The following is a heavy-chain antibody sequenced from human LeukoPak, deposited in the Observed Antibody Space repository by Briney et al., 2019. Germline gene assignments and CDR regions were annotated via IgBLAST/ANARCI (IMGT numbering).Heavy chain of an antibody. CDR2: ISAYNGNT. D-gene: IGHD6-19*01. V-gene: IGHV1-18*01. CDR1: GYTFTSYD. J-gene: IGHJ4*02. Sequence: EASVKVSCKASGYTFTSYDINWVRQATGQGLEWMGWISAYNGNTNYAQKLQGRVTMTTDTSTSTAYMELRSLRSDDTAVYYCARVAAVAGSPFDYWGQGTLVTVSS. CDR3: ARVAAVAGSPFDY.